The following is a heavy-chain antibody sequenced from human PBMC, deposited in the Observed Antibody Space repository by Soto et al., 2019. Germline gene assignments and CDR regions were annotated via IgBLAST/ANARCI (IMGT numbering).Heavy chain of an antibody. J-gene: IGHJ4*02. Sequence: GGSLRLSCIGSGFTFSNAWINWVRQAPGKGLEWVGRIKSKPDGGTTDYAAPVKGRFTISRDDSKNTVYLQMNSLKTEDTALYYCVTGQYCDYWGQGTLVTVSS. CDR1: GFTFSNAW. V-gene: IGHV3-15*01. CDR2: IKSKPDGGTT. CDR3: VTGQYCDY.